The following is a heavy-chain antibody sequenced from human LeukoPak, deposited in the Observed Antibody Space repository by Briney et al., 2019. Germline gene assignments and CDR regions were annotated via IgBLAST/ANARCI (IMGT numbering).Heavy chain of an antibody. D-gene: IGHD3-10*01. CDR2: INHSGST. CDR1: GGSFSGYY. CDR3: ASATYYYGSGSYPFDY. Sequence: SETLSLTCAVYGGSFSGYYWSWIRQPPGKGLEWIGEINHSGSTNYSPSLKSRVTISVDTSKNQFSLKLSSVTAADTAVYYCASATYYYGSGSYPFDYWGQGTLVTVSS. J-gene: IGHJ4*02. V-gene: IGHV4-34*01.